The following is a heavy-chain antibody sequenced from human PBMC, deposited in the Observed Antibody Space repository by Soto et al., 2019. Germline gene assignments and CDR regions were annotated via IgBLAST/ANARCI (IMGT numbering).Heavy chain of an antibody. CDR3: ARQITTVIGY. D-gene: IGHD4-17*01. Sequence: QLQLQESGPGLVKPSETLSLTYTVSGGSISSSSYYWGWIRQPPGKGLEWIGSIYYSGSTYYNPSLKSRVTISVDTSKNQFSLKLSSVTAADTAVYYCARQITTVIGYWGQGTLVTVSS. V-gene: IGHV4-39*01. CDR1: GGSISSSSYY. J-gene: IGHJ4*02. CDR2: IYYSGST.